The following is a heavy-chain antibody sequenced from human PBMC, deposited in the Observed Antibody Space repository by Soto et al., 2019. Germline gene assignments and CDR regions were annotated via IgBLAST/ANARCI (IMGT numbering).Heavy chain of an antibody. Sequence: QITLKECGPAVVEPTQTLTLTCTVSVFSLITTGSGVAWIRQRPGKALERLALIYWDEDKRYSPSLKSRLTITKDKSKNHVVLTMNNMYPVDTGTYFCVHIMTAVTTFGMDVWGQGTTVTVSS. CDR1: VFSLITTGSG. CDR3: VHIMTAVTTFGMDV. CDR2: IYWDEDK. J-gene: IGHJ6*02. V-gene: IGHV2-5*02. D-gene: IGHD4-17*01.